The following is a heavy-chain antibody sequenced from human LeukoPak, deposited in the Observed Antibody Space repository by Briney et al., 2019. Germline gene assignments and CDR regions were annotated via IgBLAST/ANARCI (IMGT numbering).Heavy chain of an antibody. CDR3: PRGWFPDDY. J-gene: IGHJ4*02. V-gene: IGHV3-48*03. CDR2: ISSSGSTT. CDR1: GFTFSSYE. D-gene: IGHD3-10*01. Sequence: PGGSLRLSCAASGFTFSSYEMNWVRQAPGKGLEWVSYISSSGSTTFYADSVKGRFTISRDNTKNSLYLQMNSLRAEDTAVYYCPRGWFPDDYWGQGTLVTVSS.